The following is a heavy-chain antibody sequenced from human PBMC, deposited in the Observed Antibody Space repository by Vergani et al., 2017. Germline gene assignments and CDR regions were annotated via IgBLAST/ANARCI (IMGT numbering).Heavy chain of an antibody. CDR1: GYSISSGYY. V-gene: IGHV4-38-2*02. Sequence: QVQLQESGPGLVKPSETLSLTCTVSGYSISSGYYWGWIRQPPGKGLEWIGSIYHSGSTYYNPSLKSRVTISVDTSKNQFSLKLSSVTAADTAVYYCASGWFGELLSIDYWGQGTLVTVSS. CDR3: ASGWFGELLSIDY. D-gene: IGHD3-10*01. J-gene: IGHJ4*02. CDR2: IYHSGST.